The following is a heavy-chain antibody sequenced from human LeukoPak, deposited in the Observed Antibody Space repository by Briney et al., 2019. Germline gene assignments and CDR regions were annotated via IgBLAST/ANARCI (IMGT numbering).Heavy chain of an antibody. J-gene: IGHJ4*02. V-gene: IGHV3-9*01. CDR1: GFTFDDYA. CDR3: ARSGNYYDTSGLLY. CDR2: ISWNSGSI. Sequence: GRSLRLSCAASGFTFDDYAMHWVRQAPGKGLEWVSGISWNSGSIGYADSVKGRFTISRDNAKNLVFLHMNSLRDEDTAVYYCARSGNYYDTSGLLYWGQGALVIVSS. D-gene: IGHD3-22*01.